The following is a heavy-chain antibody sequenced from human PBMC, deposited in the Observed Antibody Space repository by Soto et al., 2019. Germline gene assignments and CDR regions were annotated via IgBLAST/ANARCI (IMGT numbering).Heavy chain of an antibody. CDR3: ARALTKQQTGGTN. D-gene: IGHD6-13*01. CDR1: GGTFSSYT. Sequence: QVQLVQSGAEVKKPGSSVKVSCKASGGTFSSYTISWVRQAPGQGLEWMGRIIPILGIANYAQKFQGRVTITADKSTSTAYMELSSLRSEDTAVYYCARALTKQQTGGTNWGQGTLVNVSS. J-gene: IGHJ4*02. CDR2: IIPILGIA. V-gene: IGHV1-69*02.